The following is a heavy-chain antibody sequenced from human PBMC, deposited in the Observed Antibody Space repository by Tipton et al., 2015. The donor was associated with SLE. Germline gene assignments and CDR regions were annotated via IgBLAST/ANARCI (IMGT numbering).Heavy chain of an antibody. CDR3: ARVALRVWFNRFDS. J-gene: IGHJ5*01. CDR1: RGSFSGYH. Sequence: LRLSCAMYRGSFSGYHWSWIRQTPGKGLEWIGEINYSGSTNYNPSLKSRVTMAIDTSKNQFFLKLTSVTAADTAVYYCARVALRVWFNRFDSWGQGTLVTVSS. D-gene: IGHD2-15*01. CDR2: INYSGST. V-gene: IGHV4-34*01.